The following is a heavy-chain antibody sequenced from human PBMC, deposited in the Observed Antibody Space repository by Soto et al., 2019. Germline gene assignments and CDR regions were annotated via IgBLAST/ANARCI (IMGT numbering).Heavy chain of an antibody. V-gene: IGHV3-30*04. CDR1: GFTFSSYA. J-gene: IGHJ6*02. CDR2: ISYDGSNK. Sequence: GGSLRLSCAASGFTFSSYAMHWVRQAPGKGLEWVAVISYDGSNKYYADSVKGRFTISRDNSKNTLYLQMNSLRAEDTAVYYCARVEVRHIVVVTAYGGMDVWGQGTTVTVSS. CDR3: ARVEVRHIVVVTAYGGMDV. D-gene: IGHD2-21*02.